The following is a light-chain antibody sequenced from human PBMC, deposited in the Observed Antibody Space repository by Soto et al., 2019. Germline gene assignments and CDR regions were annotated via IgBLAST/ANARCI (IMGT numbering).Light chain of an antibody. Sequence: QSVLTQPASVSGAPGQRVTISCTGSSSNIGAGYDVHWYQRLPGTATKLLIYGNSNRPSGVPDRFPGSKSGTSASLAITGLQAEDEADYYCQSYDSSLSGFHVFGTGTQLTVL. CDR2: GNS. J-gene: IGLJ1*01. CDR3: QSYDSSLSGFHV. CDR1: SSNIGAGYD. V-gene: IGLV1-40*01.